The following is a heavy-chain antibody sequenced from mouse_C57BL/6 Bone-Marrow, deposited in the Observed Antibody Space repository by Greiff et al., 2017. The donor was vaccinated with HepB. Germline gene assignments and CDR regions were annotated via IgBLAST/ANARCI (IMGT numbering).Heavy chain of an antibody. CDR1: GFNIKDDY. CDR3: TTYGSDY. D-gene: IGHD1-1*01. CDR2: IDPENGDT. Sequence: EVQLVESGAELVRPGASVKLSCTASGFNIKDDYMHWVKQRPEQGLEWIGWIDPENGDTEYASKFQGKATITADTSSNTAYLQLSSLTSEDTAVYYCTTYGSDYWGQGTTLTVSS. J-gene: IGHJ2*01. V-gene: IGHV14-4*01.